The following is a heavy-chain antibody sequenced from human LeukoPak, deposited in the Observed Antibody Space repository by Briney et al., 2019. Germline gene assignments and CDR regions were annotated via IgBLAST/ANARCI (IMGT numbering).Heavy chain of an antibody. D-gene: IGHD1-7*01. Sequence: GGSLRLSCAASGFTFSSYSMNWVRQAPGKGLEWVSSISSGSTYIYYADSLKGRFTISRDNAKNSLYLQMNSLRAEDTAVYYCARERCLELRRCYFGFWGQGTLVTVSS. V-gene: IGHV3-21*01. J-gene: IGHJ4*02. CDR2: ISSGSTYI. CDR3: ARERCLELRRCYFGF. CDR1: GFTFSSYS.